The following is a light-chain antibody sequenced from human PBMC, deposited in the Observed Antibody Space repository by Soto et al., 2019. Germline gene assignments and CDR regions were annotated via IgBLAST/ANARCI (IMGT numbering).Light chain of an antibody. CDR1: SSDVGGNNY. V-gene: IGLV2-14*01. CDR3: RSDTHIDTLV. Sequence: QSALTQPASVSGSPGQWITISCTGTSSDVGGNNYVSWYQQHPGNAPILMIDKVSKRPSGVSQRFSGDTAGNTASLAIFGLQAEDEDDYYCRSDTHIDTLVFGAGTKVTVL. CDR2: KVS. J-gene: IGLJ2*01.